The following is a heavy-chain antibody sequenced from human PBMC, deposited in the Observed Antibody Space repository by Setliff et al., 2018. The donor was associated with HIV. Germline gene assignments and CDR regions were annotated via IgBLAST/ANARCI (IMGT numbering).Heavy chain of an antibody. J-gene: IGHJ5*02. CDR1: GGSISSSSYY. CDR3: ARHRENGWFDP. Sequence: PSETLSLTCTVSGGSISSSSYYWGWIRQPPGKGLEWIGSIYYSGSTYYNPSLKSRVTISVDTSKNQFSLKLSSVTAADTAVYYCARHRENGWFDPRGQGTRVTVSS. D-gene: IGHD1-26*01. V-gene: IGHV4-39*01. CDR2: IYYSGST.